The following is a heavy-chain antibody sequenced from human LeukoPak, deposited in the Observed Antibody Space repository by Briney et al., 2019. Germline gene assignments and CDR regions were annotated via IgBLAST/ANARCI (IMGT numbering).Heavy chain of an antibody. Sequence: SETLSLTCAVSGGSISSSGYSWSWIRQPPGKGLEWIGYIYHSGSTYYNPSLKSRVTISVDRSKNQFSLKLSSVTAADTAVYYCARGPAFDIWGQGTMVTVSS. CDR2: IYHSGST. J-gene: IGHJ3*02. V-gene: IGHV4-30-2*01. CDR1: GGSISSSGYS. CDR3: ARGPAFDI.